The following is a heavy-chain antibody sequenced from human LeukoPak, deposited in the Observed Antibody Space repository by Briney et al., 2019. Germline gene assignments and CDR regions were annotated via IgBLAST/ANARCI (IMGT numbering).Heavy chain of an antibody. J-gene: IGHJ4*02. CDR3: ARVMGPLVGY. D-gene: IGHD6-6*01. Sequence: SETLSLTCTVSGGSISSSSYYWGWIRQPPGKGLEWIGSIYYSGSTYYNPSLKSRVTISVDTSKNQFSLKLSSVTAADTAVYYCARVMGPLVGYWGQGTLVTASS. V-gene: IGHV4-39*07. CDR1: GGSISSSSYY. CDR2: IYYSGST.